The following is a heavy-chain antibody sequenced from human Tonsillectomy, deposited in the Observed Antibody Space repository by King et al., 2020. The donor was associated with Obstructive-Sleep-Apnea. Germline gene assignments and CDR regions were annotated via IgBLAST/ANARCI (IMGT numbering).Heavy chain of an antibody. Sequence: VQLVESGGGLVQPGRSLRLSCAASGFTFDDYAMHWVRQAPGKGLEWVSGIRWNSGRTGYADSVKGRFTISRDNAKNSLYLQMKSLRVEDTALYYCAKDMSSGWYGPIDYWGQGTLVSVSS. D-gene: IGHD6-19*01. CDR3: AKDMSSGWYGPIDY. V-gene: IGHV3-9*01. J-gene: IGHJ4*02. CDR2: IRWNSGRT. CDR1: GFTFDDYA.